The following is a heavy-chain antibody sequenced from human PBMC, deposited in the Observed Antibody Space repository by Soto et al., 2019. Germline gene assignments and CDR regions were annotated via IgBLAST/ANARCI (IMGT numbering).Heavy chain of an antibody. CDR1: GGSISSYY. CDR3: ARGSYSSSWSFDY. J-gene: IGHJ4*02. V-gene: IGHV4-59*01. D-gene: IGHD6-13*01. Sequence: QVQLQESGPGLVKPSETLSLTCTVSGGSISSYYWSWIRQPPGKGLEWIGYIYYSGSTNYNPSLKSRVTVSVATSKNQSSRKLSSVTAADTAVYYCARGSYSSSWSFDYWGQGTLVTVSS. CDR2: IYYSGST.